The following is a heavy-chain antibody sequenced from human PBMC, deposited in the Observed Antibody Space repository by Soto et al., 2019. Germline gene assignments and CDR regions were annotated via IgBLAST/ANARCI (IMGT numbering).Heavy chain of an antibody. CDR1: GFSLTTSGVG. D-gene: IGHD3-9*01. V-gene: IGHV2-5*02. CDR3: ALRRTQSIFDY. CDR2: IYWDDDK. Sequence: QITLKESGPTLVKPTQTLTLTCSFSGFSLTTSGVGVGWIRQPPGKALEWLALIYWDDDKRYSPSLKSRLTITQDTSKTQVVLTLTNMDHVDTATYSCALRRTQSIFDYWGQGTLVTVSS. J-gene: IGHJ4*02.